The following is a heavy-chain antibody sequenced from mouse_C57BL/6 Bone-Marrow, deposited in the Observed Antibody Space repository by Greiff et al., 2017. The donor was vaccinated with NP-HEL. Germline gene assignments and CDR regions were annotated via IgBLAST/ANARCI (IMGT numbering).Heavy chain of an antibody. V-gene: IGHV1-59*01. CDR2: IDPSDSYT. Sequence: VQLQQPGAELVRPGTSVKLSCKASGYTFTSYWMHWVKQRPGQGLEWIGVIDPSDSYTNYNQKFKGKATLTVDTSSSTAYMQLSSLTSEDSAVYYCALYYGSSYGYFDGWGTGTTVTVSS. J-gene: IGHJ1*03. CDR3: ALYYGSSYGYFDG. D-gene: IGHD1-1*01. CDR1: GYTFTSYW.